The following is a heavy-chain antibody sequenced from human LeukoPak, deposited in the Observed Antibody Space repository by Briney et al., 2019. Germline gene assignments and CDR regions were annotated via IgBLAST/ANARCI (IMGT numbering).Heavy chain of an antibody. CDR2: ITASGGNT. CDR1: GFTFSSYA. V-gene: IGHV3-23*01. J-gene: IGHJ4*02. D-gene: IGHD5-18*01. CDR3: AKGNGYSYGRYYFDY. Sequence: GGSLRLSCAASGFTFSSYAMGWVRQAPGKGLEWVSAITASGGNTYYTDSVKGRFTISRDNSKNTLYLQVNSLRAEDTAVYYCAKGNGYSYGRYYFDYWGQGTLVTVSS.